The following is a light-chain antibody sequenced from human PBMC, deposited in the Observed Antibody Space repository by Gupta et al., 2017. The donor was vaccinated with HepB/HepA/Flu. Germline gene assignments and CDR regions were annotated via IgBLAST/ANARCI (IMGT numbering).Light chain of an antibody. CDR3: QQLNSYPLT. Sequence: DIQLTQSPSFLSASVGDRVTITCRASHGINSYLAWYQQKPGQVPKLLIYPASTLQSGVPSRFSGSGSGTEFTLTISNLQPDDFATYYCQQLNSYPLTFGHGTKVEVK. V-gene: IGKV1-9*01. CDR1: HGINSY. CDR2: PAS. J-gene: IGKJ1*01.